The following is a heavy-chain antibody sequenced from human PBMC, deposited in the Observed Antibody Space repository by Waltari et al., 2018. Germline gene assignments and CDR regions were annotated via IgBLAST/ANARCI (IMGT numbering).Heavy chain of an antibody. J-gene: IGHJ4*02. CDR3: ARSYHDGGTGSFDY. Sequence: QVQLVQSGAEVKKPGASVKVSCKASGYPFTSYYMPWVRPAPGQGLEWMGIINPSGGSTSYAQKFQGRVTMTRDTSTSTVYMELSSLRSEDTAVYYCARSYHDGGTGSFDYWGQGTLVTVSS. V-gene: IGHV1-46*01. CDR1: GYPFTSYY. CDR2: INPSGGST. D-gene: IGHD3-10*01.